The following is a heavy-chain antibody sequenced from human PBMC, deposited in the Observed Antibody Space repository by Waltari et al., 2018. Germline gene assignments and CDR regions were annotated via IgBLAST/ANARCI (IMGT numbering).Heavy chain of an antibody. J-gene: IGHJ4*02. Sequence: EVQLVEYGGVVVQPGGSLRLSCAAPGFPLCEYTMHWVRQAPGKVLEWVSLISGDGGSTYYADSLKGRFTISRDNSKNSLYLQMNSLRTEDTALYFCAKYDFWGQGTLVTVSS. CDR3: AKYDF. D-gene: IGHD3-3*01. CDR2: ISGDGGST. CDR1: GFPLCEYT. V-gene: IGHV3-43*01.